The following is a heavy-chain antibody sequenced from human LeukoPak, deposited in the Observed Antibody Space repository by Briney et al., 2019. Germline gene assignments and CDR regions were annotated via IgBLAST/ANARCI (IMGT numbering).Heavy chain of an antibody. CDR2: INPNSGGT. Sequence: ASVKVPCKASGYTFTGYYMHWVRQAPGQGLEWMGWINPNSGGTNYAQKFQGRVTMTRDTSISTAYMELSRLRSDDTAVYYCATGIAAAGTLDYWGQGTLVTVSS. CDR1: GYTFTGYY. J-gene: IGHJ4*02. V-gene: IGHV1-2*02. CDR3: ATGIAAAGTLDY. D-gene: IGHD6-13*01.